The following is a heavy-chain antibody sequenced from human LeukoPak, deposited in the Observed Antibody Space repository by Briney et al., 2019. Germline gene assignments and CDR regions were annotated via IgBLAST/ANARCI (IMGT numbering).Heavy chain of an antibody. CDR3: ARGVNYGMDV. D-gene: IGHD3-10*01. Sequence: GGSLRLSCAASGFTFSSYGMHWVRQAPGKGLEWVAFIQTDGTKKNYADSVKGRFTISRDNPKNTLYLQMNSLRGEDTAVYYCARGVNYGMDVWGQGTTVTVFS. CDR2: IQTDGTKK. V-gene: IGHV3-30*02. J-gene: IGHJ6*02. CDR1: GFTFSSYG.